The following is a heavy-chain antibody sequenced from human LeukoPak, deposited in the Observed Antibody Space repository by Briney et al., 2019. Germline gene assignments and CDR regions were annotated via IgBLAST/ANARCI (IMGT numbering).Heavy chain of an antibody. Sequence: GGSLRLSCAASGFTFDDYGMSWVRQAPGKGLEWVSGINWNGGSTGYADSVKGRFTISRDNAKNSLYLQMNSLRAEDTALYYCARGSYRPSYYYYYMDVWGKGTTVTVSS. D-gene: IGHD3-16*02. CDR3: ARGSYRPSYYYYYMDV. CDR1: GFTFDDYG. V-gene: IGHV3-20*04. CDR2: INWNGGST. J-gene: IGHJ6*03.